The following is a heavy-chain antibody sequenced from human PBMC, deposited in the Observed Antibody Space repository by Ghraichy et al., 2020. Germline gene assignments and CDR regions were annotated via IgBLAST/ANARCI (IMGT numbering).Heavy chain of an antibody. CDR3: AKEITMIVVVPYYYGMDV. CDR2: ISGSGGST. D-gene: IGHD3-22*01. CDR1: GFTFSRYA. Sequence: GGSLRLSCAASGFTFSRYAMSWVRQAPGKGLEWVSAISGSGGSTYYADSVKGRFTISRDNSKNTLYLQMNSLRAEDTAVYYCAKEITMIVVVPYYYGMDVWGQGTTVTVSS. J-gene: IGHJ6*02. V-gene: IGHV3-23*01.